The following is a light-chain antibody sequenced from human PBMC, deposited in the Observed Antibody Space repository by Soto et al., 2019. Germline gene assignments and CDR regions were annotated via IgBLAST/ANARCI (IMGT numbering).Light chain of an antibody. V-gene: IGLV4-69*01. CDR3: QTWGNGIVV. CDR1: SGHSSYA. Sequence: QPVLTQSPSASASLGASVKLTCTLSSGHSSYAIAWHQQQPEKGPRFLMKLNSDGSHNKGDGIPDRFSGSSSGAERYLIISSLQSEDEADYYCQTWGNGIVVFGGGTKLTVL. CDR2: LNSDGSH. J-gene: IGLJ2*01.